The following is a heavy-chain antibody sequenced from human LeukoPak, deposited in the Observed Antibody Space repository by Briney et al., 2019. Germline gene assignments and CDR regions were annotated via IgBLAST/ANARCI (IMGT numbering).Heavy chain of an antibody. CDR2: ISGSGGST. CDR3: AKDLGGPDY. D-gene: IGHD3-3*01. J-gene: IGHJ4*02. V-gene: IGHV3-23*01. Sequence: LSLTCAVSGGSISSGGYPWSWIRQPPGKGLEWVSAISGSGGSTYYADSVKGRFTISRDNSKNTLYLQMNSLRAEDTAVYYCAKDLGGPDYWGQGTLVTVSS. CDR1: GGSISSGGYP.